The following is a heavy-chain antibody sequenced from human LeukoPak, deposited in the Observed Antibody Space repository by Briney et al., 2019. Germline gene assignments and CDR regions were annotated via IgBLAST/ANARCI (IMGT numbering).Heavy chain of an antibody. V-gene: IGHV3-23*01. CDR3: AKPPRIVATISGDY. Sequence: GGSLRLSCAASGFTFSSYAMSWVRQAPGKGLEWISAISGSGGSTYYADSVKGRFTISRDNSKNTLYLQMNSLRAEDTAVYYCAKPPRIVATISGDYWGQGTLVTVSS. CDR1: GFTFSSYA. D-gene: IGHD5-12*01. J-gene: IGHJ4*02. CDR2: ISGSGGST.